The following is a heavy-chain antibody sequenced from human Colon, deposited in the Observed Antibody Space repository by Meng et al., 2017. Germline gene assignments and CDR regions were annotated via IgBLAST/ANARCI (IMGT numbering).Heavy chain of an antibody. Sequence: ASVKVPCKASGDNFSGYYLNWVRQVPGHGLEWMGRINPHSGGTNYVQRFQDRVTMTMDIDTSTTTFYLDLSGLTSDDTAVYYCAGHKTGFDIDSSPYWGLGTLVTVSS. D-gene: IGHD3-9*01. CDR3: AGHKTGFDIDSSPY. CDR2: INPHSGGT. V-gene: IGHV1-2*06. J-gene: IGHJ4*02. CDR1: GDNFSGYY.